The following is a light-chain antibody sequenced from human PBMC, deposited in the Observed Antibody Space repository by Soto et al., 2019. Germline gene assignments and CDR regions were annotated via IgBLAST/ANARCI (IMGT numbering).Light chain of an antibody. V-gene: IGKV3-11*01. CDR2: EAS. CDR3: QQET. CDR1: QSISTY. J-gene: IGKJ1*01. Sequence: EIVLTQSPATLSLSPGERATLSCRASQSISTYLAWYQQKPGQAPRLLMYEASNRATGVPARFSGSGSGTDFTLTISSLEPEDFAVYYCQQETFGQGTKVEIK.